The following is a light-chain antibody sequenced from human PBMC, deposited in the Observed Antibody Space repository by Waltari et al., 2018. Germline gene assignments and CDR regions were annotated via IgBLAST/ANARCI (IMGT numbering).Light chain of an antibody. CDR1: SSDIGNDNL. V-gene: IGLV2-23*02. CDR2: DVT. J-gene: IGLJ2*01. CDR3: CSYAVSSTLV. Sequence: QSPLTQPASVSASPGQSITISCTGTSSDIGNDNLVTWYQQHSGKVLKLIIYDVTQRPSGVSDRFAGPKSGNTASLTISGLQEDDEADYYCCSYAVSSTLVFGGGTKVTVL.